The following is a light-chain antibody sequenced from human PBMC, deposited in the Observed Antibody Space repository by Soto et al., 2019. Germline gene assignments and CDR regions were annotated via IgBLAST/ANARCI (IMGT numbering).Light chain of an antibody. Sequence: EIVLTQSPATLSLSPGERATLSCRSSQSISSYLAWYQHKPGQATRLLIYDASIRAAGIPARFSGSGSGTDFTLTISSLETEDFAVYFCQLRSNWPPTWTFGQGTKVEVK. CDR1: QSISSY. V-gene: IGKV3-11*01. CDR2: DAS. J-gene: IGKJ1*01. CDR3: QLRSNWPPTWT.